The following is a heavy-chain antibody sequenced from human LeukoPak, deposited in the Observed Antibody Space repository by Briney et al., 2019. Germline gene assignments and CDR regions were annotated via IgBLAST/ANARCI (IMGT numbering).Heavy chain of an antibody. Sequence: PGGSLRLSCAASGLTFSNYWMSWVRQAPGKGLEWVANIKEDGSAKYYVDSVKGRFTISGDNAKNSLYLQMNSLRAEDTAVYYCATEVYYYMDVWGKGTTVAVSS. CDR3: ATEVYYYMDV. CDR2: IKEDGSAK. J-gene: IGHJ6*03. V-gene: IGHV3-7*01. CDR1: GLTFSNYW.